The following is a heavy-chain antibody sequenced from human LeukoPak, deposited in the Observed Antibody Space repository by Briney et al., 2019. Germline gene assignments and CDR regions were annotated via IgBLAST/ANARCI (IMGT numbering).Heavy chain of an antibody. V-gene: IGHV1-2*06. D-gene: IGHD2-2*01. CDR3: ARGASKYCNSISCYFD. J-gene: IGHJ4*02. CDR2: INPNSGGT. CDR1: GYTFTDYY. Sequence: ASVKVSCKASGYTFTDYYIHWVRQAPGQGLEWMGRINPNSGGTNYAQKFQGRVTMTRDTSISTAYMELSRLSSDDTAVYYCARGASKYCNSISCYFDWGQGTLVTVSS.